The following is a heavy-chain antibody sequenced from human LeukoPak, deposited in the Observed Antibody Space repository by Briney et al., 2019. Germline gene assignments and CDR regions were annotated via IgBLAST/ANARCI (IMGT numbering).Heavy chain of an antibody. D-gene: IGHD3-10*01. CDR1: VYTFTRYD. CDR3: ARGPQVLLWFGATLRYRRDYHLDY. Sequence: ASVKVSCKASVYTFTRYDINWVRQATGQGLEWMGWMNPNSGNTGYAQKFQGRVTMTRNTSISTAYMELSSLRSEDTAVYYCARGPQVLLWFGATLRYRRDYHLDYWGQGTLVTVSS. J-gene: IGHJ4*02. V-gene: IGHV1-8*01. CDR2: MNPNSGNT.